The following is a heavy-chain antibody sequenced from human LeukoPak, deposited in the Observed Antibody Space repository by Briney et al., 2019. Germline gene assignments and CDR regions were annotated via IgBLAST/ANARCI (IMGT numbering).Heavy chain of an antibody. Sequence: PWGSPTLSCAASGFTFSSYAMHWVRQAPGKGLEWVAVISYDGSSKIYADSVTGRFTISRDNSKNTLYLQMNSLRAEDTAVYYCARGKEGRYSYVDSWGQRTVV. J-gene: IGHJ5*01. D-gene: IGHD3-10*01. CDR2: ISYDGSSK. V-gene: IGHV3-30-3*01. CDR3: ARGKEGRYSYVDS. CDR1: GFTFSSYA.